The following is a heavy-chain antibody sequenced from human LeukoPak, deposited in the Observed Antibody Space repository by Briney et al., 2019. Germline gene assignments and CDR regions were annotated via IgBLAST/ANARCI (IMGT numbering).Heavy chain of an antibody. D-gene: IGHD5-18*01. CDR2: FKDSGCST. CDR1: GFTFSRYH. V-gene: IGHV3-23*01. CDR3: AIQPVGDTARATFGFDY. Sequence: GGSLRLSCAASGFTFSRYHMSWVRQAPGKGLEWVSDFKDSGCSTFYGDSVKGRFTISRNNSKNTLYLQMNSLRAEDTAVYYCAIQPVGDTARATFGFDYWGQGTLVTVSS. J-gene: IGHJ4*02.